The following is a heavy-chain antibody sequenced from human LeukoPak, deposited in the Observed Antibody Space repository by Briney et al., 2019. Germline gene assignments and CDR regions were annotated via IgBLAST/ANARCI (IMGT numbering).Heavy chain of an antibody. Sequence: GGSLRLSCATSGFSFSTYAMSWVRQAPGKGLEWVSAISSSATSTYYADSVKGRFTISRDNAKNSLYLQMNSLRAEDTAVYYCARALSGSYSENWFDPWGQGTLVTVSS. V-gene: IGHV3-21*01. CDR2: ISSSATST. CDR1: GFSFSTYA. CDR3: ARALSGSYSENWFDP. D-gene: IGHD1-26*01. J-gene: IGHJ5*02.